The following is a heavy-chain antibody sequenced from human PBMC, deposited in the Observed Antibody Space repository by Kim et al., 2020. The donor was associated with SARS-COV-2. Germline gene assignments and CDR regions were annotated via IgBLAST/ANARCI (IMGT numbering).Heavy chain of an antibody. CDR1: GYTFTSYD. V-gene: IGHV1-8*01. Sequence: ASVKVSCKASGYTFTSYDINWVRQATGQGLEWMGWMNPNSGNTGYAQKFQGRVTMTRNTSISTAYMELSSLRSEDTAVYYCARGPGFDGGYYYDSSGYPTNDYWGQGTLVTVSS. CDR3: ARGPGFDGGYYYDSSGYPTNDY. CDR2: MNPNSGNT. D-gene: IGHD3-22*01. J-gene: IGHJ4*02.